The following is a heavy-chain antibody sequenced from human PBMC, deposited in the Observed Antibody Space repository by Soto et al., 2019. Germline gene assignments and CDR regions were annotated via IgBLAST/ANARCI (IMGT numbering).Heavy chain of an antibody. J-gene: IGHJ4*02. CDR3: TRSALVWPTLRQFDY. V-gene: IGHV3-49*03. CDR2: IRSKAYGGTT. Sequence: GGSLRLSCTASGFTFGDYAMSWFRQAPGKGLEWVGFIRSKAYGGTTEYAASVKGRFTISRDDSKSIAYLQMNSLKTEDTAVYYCTRSALVWPTLRQFDYWGQGTLLTVSS. CDR1: GFTFGDYA.